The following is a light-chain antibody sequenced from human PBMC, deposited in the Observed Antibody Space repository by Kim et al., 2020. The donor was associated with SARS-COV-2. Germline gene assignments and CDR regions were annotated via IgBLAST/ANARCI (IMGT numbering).Light chain of an antibody. CDR3: QRRSDWVTT. CDR1: QSVGNY. CDR2: DVS. V-gene: IGKV3-11*01. J-gene: IGKJ5*01. Sequence: ELVLTQSPATLSLSPGERATLSCRASQSVGNYLAWYQQKPGQTPRLLMHDVSTRATGIPARFSGSGSGTDFTLIISSLEPEDFAIYYWQRRSDWVTTFGGGTRLEIK.